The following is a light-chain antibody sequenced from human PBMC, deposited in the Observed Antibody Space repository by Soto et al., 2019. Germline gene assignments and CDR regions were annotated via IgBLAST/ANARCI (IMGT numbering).Light chain of an antibody. CDR1: QSISSW. CDR2: KAS. J-gene: IGKJ1*01. Sequence: DIQMTQSPSTLSASLGDRVSITCRASQSISSWLAWYQQKPGKAPKLLIYKASTLEGGVSSRFSGSGSGTEFTLTISSLQPDDFATYYCQQYKTYWTFGQGTKVDI. CDR3: QQYKTYWT. V-gene: IGKV1-5*03.